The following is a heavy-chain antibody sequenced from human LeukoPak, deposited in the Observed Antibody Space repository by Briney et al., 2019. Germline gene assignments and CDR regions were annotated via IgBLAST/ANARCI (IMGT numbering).Heavy chain of an antibody. V-gene: IGHV1-18*01. Sequence: GASVKVSCKASGYTFTNHGITWVRQAPGQGLEWMGWISASYGNTYYAQKLQGRVTMATDTSTNTVYMELRSLRSDDTAVYYCARERPTDNAFDVWGQGTTVTVSS. J-gene: IGHJ3*01. CDR1: GYTFTNHG. CDR3: ARERPTDNAFDV. CDR2: ISASYGNT. D-gene: IGHD4-17*01.